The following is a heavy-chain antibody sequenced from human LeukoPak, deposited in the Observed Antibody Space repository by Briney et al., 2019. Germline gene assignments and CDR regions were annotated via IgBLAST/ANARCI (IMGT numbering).Heavy chain of an antibody. J-gene: IGHJ5*02. CDR1: GYSISSGFF. D-gene: IGHD1-7*01. Sequence: SETLSLTCAVSGYSISSGFFWGWIRQPPGKGLEWIGSIYHSGSTYYNPSLKSRVTISVDTSKNQFSLQLRFVTAADTAVSYCARLLTGTNPNNWFDPWGQGTLVTVSS. CDR3: ARLLTGTNPNNWFDP. CDR2: IYHSGST. V-gene: IGHV4-38-2*01.